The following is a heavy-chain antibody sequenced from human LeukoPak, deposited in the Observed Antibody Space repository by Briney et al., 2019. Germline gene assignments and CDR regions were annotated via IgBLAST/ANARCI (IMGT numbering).Heavy chain of an antibody. CDR1: GFSFSDFY. V-gene: IGHV3-11*01. D-gene: IGHD1-26*01. CDR2: IGTRSNPI. J-gene: IGHJ4*02. CDR3: AREARGSGRDFDY. Sequence: GGSLRLSCAASGFSFSDFYMSWIRQAPGMGLEWISYIGTRSNPIYYADSVKGRFTISRGDAKNSLYLQMNSLRDEDTAVYFCAREARGSGRDFDYWGQGILVTVSS.